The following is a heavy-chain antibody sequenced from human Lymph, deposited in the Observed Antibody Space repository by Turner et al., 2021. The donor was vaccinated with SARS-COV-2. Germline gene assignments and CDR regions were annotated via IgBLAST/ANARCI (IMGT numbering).Heavy chain of an antibody. CDR2: FDPEDGKT. J-gene: IGHJ6*02. V-gene: IGHV1-24*01. CDR3: ATDRSSGWPHYYYYTMDV. CDR1: GYTLTELS. Sequence: QVQLVQSGAEVKKPGASVKVSCKVSGYTLTELSMHWVRQAPGKGLEWMGGFDPEDGKTIYAQKFQGRVIMTEDTSTDTAYMELSSLRSEDTAVYYCATDRSSGWPHYYYYTMDVWGQGTTVTVSS. D-gene: IGHD6-19*01.